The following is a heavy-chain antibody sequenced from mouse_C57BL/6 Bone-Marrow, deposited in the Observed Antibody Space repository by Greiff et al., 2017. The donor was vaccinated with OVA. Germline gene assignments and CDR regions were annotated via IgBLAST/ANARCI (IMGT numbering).Heavy chain of an antibody. V-gene: IGHV1-61*01. D-gene: IGHD2-13*01. CDR3: ARRFSTMVSYFDY. J-gene: IGHJ2*01. CDR1: GYTFTSYW. Sequence: VQLQQPGAELVRPGSSVKLSCKASGYTFTSYWMDWVKQRPGQGLEWIGNIYPSDSETHYNQKFKDTATLTVDKSSSTAYMPLSSLTSEASAVYSCARRFSTMVSYFDYWGQGTTLTVSS. CDR2: IYPSDSET.